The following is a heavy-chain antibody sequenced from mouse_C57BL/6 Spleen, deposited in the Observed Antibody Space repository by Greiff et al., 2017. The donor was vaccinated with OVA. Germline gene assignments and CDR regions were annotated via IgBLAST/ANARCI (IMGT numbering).Heavy chain of an antibody. CDR2: IWRGGST. CDR1: GFSLTSYG. V-gene: IGHV2-5*01. D-gene: IGHD4-1*01. Sequence: VQLQQSGPGLVQPSQSLSITCTASGFSLTSYGVHWVRQSPGKGLEWLGVIWRGGSTDYNAAFMSRLSITKDNSKSQVFFKMNSLQADDTAIYYCAKGTGTPYYYAMDYWGQGTSVTVSS. J-gene: IGHJ4*01. CDR3: AKGTGTPYYYAMDY.